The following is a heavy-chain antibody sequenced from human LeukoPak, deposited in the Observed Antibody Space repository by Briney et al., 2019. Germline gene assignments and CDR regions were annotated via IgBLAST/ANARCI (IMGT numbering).Heavy chain of an antibody. V-gene: IGHV3-23*01. D-gene: IGHD2-2*02. CDR1: GFTFSSYA. CDR2: ISGSGGST. J-gene: IGHJ4*02. CDR3: AKDLDCSSTSCDRDY. Sequence: PGGSLRLSCAASGFTFSSYAMSWVRQAPGKGLEWVSAISGSGGSTYYADSVKGRFTISRDNSKNTLYLQMNSLRAEDTAVYYCAKDLDCSSTSCDRDYRGQGTLVTVSS.